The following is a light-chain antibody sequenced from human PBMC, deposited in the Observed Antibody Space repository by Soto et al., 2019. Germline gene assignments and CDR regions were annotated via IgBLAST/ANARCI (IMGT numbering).Light chain of an antibody. J-gene: IGLJ1*01. V-gene: IGLV2-14*01. CDR2: VVS. CDR1: SSDVGGYNY. CDR3: SSYTSSSTLDV. Sequence: QSAVTQPACVSGCPGQSITISCTGTSSDVGGYNYVSWYQQHPGKAPKLMIYVVSNRPSGVSNRFSGSKSGNTASLTISGLQAEDEADYYCSSYTSSSTLDVFGTGTKVTVL.